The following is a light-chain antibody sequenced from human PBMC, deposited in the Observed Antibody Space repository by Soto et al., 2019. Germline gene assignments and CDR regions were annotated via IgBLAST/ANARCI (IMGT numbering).Light chain of an antibody. CDR1: QSIDNSN. CDR2: GAS. Sequence: EIVLTQSPDTLSLSPGERAALSCRASQSIDNSNVAWYPQKPCQAPRPLIYGASIRATGIPDRFSGSGSGTDFTLTISRLEPEDFAMYYCQQYARSPITFGQGTRLEI. V-gene: IGKV3-20*01. CDR3: QQYARSPIT. J-gene: IGKJ5*01.